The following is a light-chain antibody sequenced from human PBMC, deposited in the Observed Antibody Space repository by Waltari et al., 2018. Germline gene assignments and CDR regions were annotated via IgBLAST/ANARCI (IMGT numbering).Light chain of an antibody. CDR3: GTWDSSLSGAV. CDR2: ENT. Sequence: QSVLTQPPSVSAAPGQRVTISCSGGSSNIGNNYVSWYRQFPGKAPKLLIYENTERRPGILGRFAGSKSGTSATLDITGLQAGDDADYYCGTWDSSLSGAVFGGGTHLTVL. CDR1: SSNIGNNY. J-gene: IGLJ7*01. V-gene: IGLV1-51*02.